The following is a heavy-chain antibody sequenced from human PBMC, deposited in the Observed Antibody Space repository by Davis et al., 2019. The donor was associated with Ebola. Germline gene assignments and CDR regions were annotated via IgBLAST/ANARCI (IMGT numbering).Heavy chain of an antibody. J-gene: IGHJ6*04. D-gene: IGHD2-15*01. CDR1: GYTFTSYY. CDR3: AREVVVVVAANSQYYYGMDV. V-gene: IGHV1-46*01. Sequence: ASVKVSCKASGYTFTSYYMHWVRQAPGQGLEWMGIINPSGGSTSYAQKFQGRVTMTRDTSTSTVYMELSSLRSEDTAVYYCAREVVVVVAANSQYYYGMDVWGKGTTVTVSS. CDR2: INPSGGST.